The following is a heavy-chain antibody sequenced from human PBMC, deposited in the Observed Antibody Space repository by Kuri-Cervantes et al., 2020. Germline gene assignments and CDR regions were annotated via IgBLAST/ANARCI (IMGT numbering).Heavy chain of an antibody. Sequence: GESLKISCAASGFTFSSYAMHWVRQAPGKGLEWVSYISSRSSTIYYADSVKGRFTISRDNAKNSLYLQMNSLRDEGTAVYYCARGSLEWLSGGMDVWGQGTTVTVSS. CDR1: GFTFSSYA. V-gene: IGHV3-48*02. D-gene: IGHD3-3*01. J-gene: IGHJ6*02. CDR3: ARGSLEWLSGGMDV. CDR2: ISSRSSTI.